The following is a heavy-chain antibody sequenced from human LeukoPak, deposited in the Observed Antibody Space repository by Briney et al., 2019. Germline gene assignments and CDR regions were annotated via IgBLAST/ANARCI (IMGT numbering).Heavy chain of an antibody. V-gene: IGHV4-34*01. D-gene: IGHD3-22*01. J-gene: IGHJ4*02. CDR2: INHGGNT. Sequence: SETLSLTCAVYGGSFSDYDWTWIRQPPGKGLEWIGEINHGGNTKYNPSLKSRVTISLDTSKNQFSLKLSSVTAADTAVYYCARGKGDLTMIAMIVTAVEFYFDQWGRGSVVTVSS. CDR1: GGSFSDYD. CDR3: ARGKGDLTMIAMIVTAVEFYFDQ.